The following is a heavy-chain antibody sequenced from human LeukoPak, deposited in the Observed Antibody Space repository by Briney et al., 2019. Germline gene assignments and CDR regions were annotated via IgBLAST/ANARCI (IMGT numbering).Heavy chain of an antibody. CDR1: GGSISSYY. D-gene: IGHD3-22*01. Sequence: SETLSLTCTVSGGSISSYYWSWIRQPAGKGLEWIGRIYTSGSTNYNPSLKSRVTMSVDTSKNQFSLKLSSVTAADTAVYYCARDKSHYYETSWFDPWGQGTLVTVSS. V-gene: IGHV4-4*07. J-gene: IGHJ5*02. CDR2: IYTSGST. CDR3: ARDKSHYYETSWFDP.